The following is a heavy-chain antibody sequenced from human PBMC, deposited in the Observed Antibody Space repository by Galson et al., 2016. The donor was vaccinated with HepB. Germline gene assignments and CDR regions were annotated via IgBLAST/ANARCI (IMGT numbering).Heavy chain of an antibody. Sequence: SLRLSCAVSGITFKNYSFDWVRQAPGKGLEWIAYISTNSNTRMYADSVKGRFTIFRDNDKNSVYLQMNSLTDEDTAVYYCARDLRRRLGDPSYYGLDVWGQGTTVTVS. CDR3: ARDLRRRLGDPSYYGLDV. CDR1: GITFKNYS. V-gene: IGHV3-48*02. J-gene: IGHJ6*02. D-gene: IGHD3-16*01. CDR2: ISTNSNTR.